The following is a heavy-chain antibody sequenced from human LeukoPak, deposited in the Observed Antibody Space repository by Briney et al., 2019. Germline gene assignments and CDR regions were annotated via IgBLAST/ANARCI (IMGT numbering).Heavy chain of an antibody. CDR1: GGSISSYY. Sequence: SETLSLTCTVSGGSISSYYWSWIRQPPGKGLEWIGYIYYSGSTNYNPSLKSRVTISVDTPKNQFSLKLSSVTAADTAVYYCARLWYSSGPDYWGQGTLVTVSS. J-gene: IGHJ4*02. CDR2: IYYSGST. V-gene: IGHV4-59*08. D-gene: IGHD6-19*01. CDR3: ARLWYSSGPDY.